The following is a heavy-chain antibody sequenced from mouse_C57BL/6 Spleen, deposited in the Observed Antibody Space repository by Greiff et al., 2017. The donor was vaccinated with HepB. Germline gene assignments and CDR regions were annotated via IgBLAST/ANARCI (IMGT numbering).Heavy chain of an antibody. Sequence: QVQLKQPGAELVKPGASVKMSCKASGYTFTSYWITWVKQRPGQGLEWIGDIYPGSGSTNYNEKFKSKATLTVDTSSSTAYMQLSSLTSEDSAVYYCARSRRDGNYGFAYWGQGTLVTVSA. J-gene: IGHJ3*01. D-gene: IGHD2-1*01. CDR1: GYTFTSYW. CDR2: IYPGSGST. CDR3: ARSRRDGNYGFAY. V-gene: IGHV1-55*01.